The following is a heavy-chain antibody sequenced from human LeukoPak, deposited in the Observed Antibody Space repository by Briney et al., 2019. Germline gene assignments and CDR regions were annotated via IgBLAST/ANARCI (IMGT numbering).Heavy chain of an antibody. Sequence: GGSLRLSCAASGFTFDDYGMSWVRHAPGKGLEWVCGINWNGGSTVYADSVKGRFTISRDNAKNSLYLQMSSLRAEDTALYHCASFYYDSSGYYSHVWGQGTTVTVSS. CDR2: INWNGGST. V-gene: IGHV3-20*01. CDR1: GFTFDDYG. CDR3: ASFYYDSSGYYSHV. D-gene: IGHD3-22*01. J-gene: IGHJ6*02.